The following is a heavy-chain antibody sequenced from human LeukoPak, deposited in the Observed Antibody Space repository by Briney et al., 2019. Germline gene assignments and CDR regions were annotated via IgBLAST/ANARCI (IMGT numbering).Heavy chain of an antibody. CDR1: GFTFTSSA. Sequence: GTSVKVSCKASGFTFTSSAVQWVRQARGQRLEWIGWIVVGSGNTNYAQEFQERVTITRDMSTSTAYMELSSLRSEDTAVYYCAADPPTGGDYNYYYGMDVWGKGTTVTVSS. CDR2: IVVGSGNT. CDR3: AADPPTGGDYNYYYGMDV. V-gene: IGHV1-58*01. D-gene: IGHD2-21*02. J-gene: IGHJ6*04.